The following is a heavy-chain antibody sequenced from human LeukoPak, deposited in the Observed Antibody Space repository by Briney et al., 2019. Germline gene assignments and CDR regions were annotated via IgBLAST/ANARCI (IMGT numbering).Heavy chain of an antibody. D-gene: IGHD5-18*01. V-gene: IGHV4-61*05. CDR2: IYYSGST. Sequence: SETLSLTCTVSGGSISSSSYYWGWIRQPPGKGLEWIGYIYYSGSTNYNPSLKSRVTISVDTSKNQFSLKLSSVTAADTAVYYCARRRSYGNNWFDPWGQGTLVTVSS. CDR1: GGSISSSSYY. J-gene: IGHJ5*02. CDR3: ARRRSYGNNWFDP.